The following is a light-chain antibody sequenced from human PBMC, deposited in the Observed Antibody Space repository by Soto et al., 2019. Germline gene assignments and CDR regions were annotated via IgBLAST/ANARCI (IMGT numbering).Light chain of an antibody. CDR1: QSVSSN. J-gene: IGKJ4*01. CDR2: GAS. Sequence: EIVMTQSPATLSVSPGERTTLSCRASQSVSSNLAWYQQTPGQAPRLLIYGASTRATGIPARFSGSGSGTAITLTISSLQSEDFAVYYCQHYNNWPPLTFGGGTKVEIK. CDR3: QHYNNWPPLT. V-gene: IGKV3-15*01.